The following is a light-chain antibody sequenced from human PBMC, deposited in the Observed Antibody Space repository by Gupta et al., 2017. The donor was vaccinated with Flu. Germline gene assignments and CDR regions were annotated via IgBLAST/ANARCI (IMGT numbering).Light chain of an antibody. J-gene: IGKJ4*01. CDR2: AAS. CDR3: QHEDSSPRT. V-gene: IGKV1-8*01. Sequence: AIRMTQSPSSFSASTGDRVTITCRASQGISSYLAWYQQKPGKAPKLLIYAASTLQSGVPSRFSGSGSGTDFTLTISCLQSEDFATYYCQHEDSSPRTFGRGTKVDIK. CDR1: QGISSY.